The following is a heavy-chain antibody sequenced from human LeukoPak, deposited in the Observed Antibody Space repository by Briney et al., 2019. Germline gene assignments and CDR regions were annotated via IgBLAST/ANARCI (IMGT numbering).Heavy chain of an antibody. CDR3: AKEGTASKPSDLDY. V-gene: IGHV3-30*02. J-gene: IGHJ4*02. CDR2: IRYDGGDK. CDR1: GFIFSDYG. Sequence: GGSLRLSCAASGFIFSDYGMHWVRQAPGKGLEWVTFIRYDGGDKYYADSVKGRFTISRDNSENIVYLQMNSLSSEDTAVYYCAKEGTASKPSDLDYWGQGTLVTVSS. D-gene: IGHD1/OR15-1a*01.